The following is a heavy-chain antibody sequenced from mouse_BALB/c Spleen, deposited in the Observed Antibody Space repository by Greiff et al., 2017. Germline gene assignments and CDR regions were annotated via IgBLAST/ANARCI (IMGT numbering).Heavy chain of an antibody. CDR1: GFTFSSYY. CDR2: INSNGGST. V-gene: IGHV5-6-2*01. Sequence: DVKLVESGGGLVKLGGSLKLSCAASGFTFSSYYMSWVRQTPEKRLELVAAINSNGGSTYYPDTVKGRFTISRDNAKNTLYLQMSSLKSEDTALYYCARHGRYDVFDYWGQGTTLTVSS. J-gene: IGHJ2*01. D-gene: IGHD2-14*01. CDR3: ARHGRYDVFDY.